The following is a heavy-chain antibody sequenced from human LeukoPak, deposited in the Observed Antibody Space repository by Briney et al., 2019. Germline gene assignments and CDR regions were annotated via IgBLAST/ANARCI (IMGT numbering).Heavy chain of an antibody. CDR2: IYYSGST. CDR1: GGSISSYY. V-gene: IGHV4-59*12. CDR3: AGQAGNLDAFDI. Sequence: SETLSLTCTVSGGSISSYYWSWIRQPPGKGLEWIGYIYYSGSTNYNPSLKSRVTISVDTSKNQFSLKLSSVTAADTAVYYCAGQAGNLDAFDIWGQGTMVTVSS. D-gene: IGHD4-4*01. J-gene: IGHJ3*02.